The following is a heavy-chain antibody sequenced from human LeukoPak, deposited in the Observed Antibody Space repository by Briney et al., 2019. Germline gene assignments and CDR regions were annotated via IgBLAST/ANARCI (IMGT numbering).Heavy chain of an antibody. D-gene: IGHD2-2*01. CDR2: ISGSGGST. J-gene: IGHJ4*02. V-gene: IGHV3-23*01. CDR3: GNWGGIEVVPTTADD. Sequence: PGGSPRLSCAASGFTFSSYAMSWVRQAPGKGLEWVSAISGSGGSTYYADSVKGRFTISRDNSKNTLYLQMNSLRAEDTAVYYCGNWGGIEVVPTTADDWGQGILVTVSS. CDR1: GFTFSSYA.